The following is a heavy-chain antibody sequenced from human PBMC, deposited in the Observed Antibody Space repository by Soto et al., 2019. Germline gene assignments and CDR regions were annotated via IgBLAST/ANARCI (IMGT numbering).Heavy chain of an antibody. J-gene: IGHJ6*02. Sequence: EVQLVESGGGLVKPGRSLRLSCAASGFTFSSYSMNWVRQAPGKGLAWVSSISSSSSYIYYADSVKGRFTISRDNAKNSLYLQMNSLRAEDTAVYYCARDWAGYSSSTPISYGMDVWGQGTTVTVSS. CDR1: GFTFSSYS. CDR2: ISSSSSYI. D-gene: IGHD6-6*01. CDR3: ARDWAGYSSSTPISYGMDV. V-gene: IGHV3-21*01.